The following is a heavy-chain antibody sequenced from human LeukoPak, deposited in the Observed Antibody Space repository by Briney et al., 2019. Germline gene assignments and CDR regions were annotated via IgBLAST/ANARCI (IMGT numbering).Heavy chain of an antibody. CDR1: GFTFSTYV. D-gene: IGHD5-18*01. Sequence: PGGSLRLSCAASGFTFSTYVMNWVRQAPGKGLEWVSVIVGSGGSTYYADSVKGRFTISRDNSKNTLYLQMNSLRAEDTAVYYCAKKGYSYFDHWGQGTLVTVSS. V-gene: IGHV3-23*01. J-gene: IGHJ4*02. CDR3: AKKGYSYFDH. CDR2: IVGSGGST.